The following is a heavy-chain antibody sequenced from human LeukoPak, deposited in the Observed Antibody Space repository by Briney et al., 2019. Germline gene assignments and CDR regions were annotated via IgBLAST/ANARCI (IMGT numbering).Heavy chain of an antibody. CDR1: GGSFSGYY. J-gene: IGHJ3*02. D-gene: IGHD3-10*02. V-gene: IGHV4-34*01. CDR3: ARVPPVQRRAFDI. Sequence: SETLSLTCAVYGGSFSGYYWSWIRQPPGKGLEWIGEINHSGSTNYNPSLKSRVTISVDTSKNQFSLKLSSVTAADTAVYYCARVPPVQRRAFDIWGQGTMVTVSS. CDR2: INHSGST.